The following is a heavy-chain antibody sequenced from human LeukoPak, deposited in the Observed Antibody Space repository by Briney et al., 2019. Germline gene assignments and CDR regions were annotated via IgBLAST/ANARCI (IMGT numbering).Heavy chain of an antibody. CDR2: ISGTGGST. D-gene: IGHD3-22*01. CDR1: GFSFNNFG. CDR3: AKSSYYDSSGFYREYYFDY. V-gene: IGHV3-23*01. Sequence: GGSLRLSCVASGFSFNNFGMSWVRQAPGKGLEWVSSISGTGGSTHYADSVRGRFTISRDNSKNTLYLQMNSLRAGDTAVYYCAKSSYYDSSGFYREYYFDYWGQGTLVPVSS. J-gene: IGHJ4*02.